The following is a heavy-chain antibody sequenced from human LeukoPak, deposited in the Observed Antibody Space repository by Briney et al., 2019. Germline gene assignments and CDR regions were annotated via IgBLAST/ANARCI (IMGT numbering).Heavy chain of an antibody. J-gene: IGHJ6*03. D-gene: IGHD3-3*01. CDR1: GDSISSGDYY. V-gene: IGHV4-30-4*08. Sequence: PSETLSLTCTVSGDSISSGDYYWSWIRQPPGKGLEWIEYIYYSGSTYYNPSLKSRVTISVDTSKNQFSLKLSSVTAADTAVYYCARAAIFGVVIPRGDYYYYMDVWGKGTTVTVSS. CDR2: IYYSGST. CDR3: ARAAIFGVVIPRGDYYYYMDV.